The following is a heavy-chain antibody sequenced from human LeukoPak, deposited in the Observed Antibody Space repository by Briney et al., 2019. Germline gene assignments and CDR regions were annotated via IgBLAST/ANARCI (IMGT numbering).Heavy chain of an antibody. J-gene: IGHJ5*02. CDR1: GFTFSTYA. Sequence: GGSLRLSSAASGFTFSTYAVHWVRQGPGKGLEWVAVIWYDGSNKYYADSLKGRFTISRDNSKNTLHLQMDGPRDEDTAVYYCARGYSTIILSLFDPWGEGGLVAV. D-gene: IGHD5-12*01. V-gene: IGHV3-33*01. CDR2: IWYDGSNK. CDR3: ARGYSTIILSLFDP.